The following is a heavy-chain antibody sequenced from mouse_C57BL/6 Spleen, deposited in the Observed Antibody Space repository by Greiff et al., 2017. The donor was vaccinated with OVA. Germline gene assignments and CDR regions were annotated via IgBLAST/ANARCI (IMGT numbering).Heavy chain of an antibody. Sequence: EVQLVESGGGLVKPGGSLKLSCAASGFTFSDYGMHWVRQAPEKGLEWVAYISSGSSTIYYADTVKGRFTISRDNAKNTLFLQMTSLRSEYTAMYYCARGDYYGSSYGFACWGQGTLVTVSA. V-gene: IGHV5-17*01. CDR3: ARGDYYGSSYGFAC. CDR1: GFTFSDYG. J-gene: IGHJ3*01. D-gene: IGHD1-1*01. CDR2: ISSGSSTI.